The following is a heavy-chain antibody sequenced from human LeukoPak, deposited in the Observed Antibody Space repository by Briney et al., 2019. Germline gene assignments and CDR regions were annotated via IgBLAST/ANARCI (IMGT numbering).Heavy chain of an antibody. D-gene: IGHD1-26*01. J-gene: IGHJ5*02. V-gene: IGHV3-21*01. CDR2: ISPSSSNI. CDR3: ARGAGVGSTYLDP. CDR1: GFTFSSYA. Sequence: PGGSLRLSCAASGFTFSSYAMSWVREAPGKGMEWVSSISPSSSNINYADSVNGRFTISRDNAKKSLYLQMNSLRAEDTAVYYCARGAGVGSTYLDPWGQGTLVTVSS.